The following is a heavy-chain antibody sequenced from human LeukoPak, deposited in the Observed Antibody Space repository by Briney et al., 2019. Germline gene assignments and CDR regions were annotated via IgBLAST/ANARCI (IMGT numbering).Heavy chain of an antibody. Sequence: VASVKDSCKASGYTFTSYGISWVRQAPGQGLEWMGWISAYNGNTNYAQKLQGRVTMTTDTSKSTGYIEVRSLRSDDTAVYYCARRSPLIDYWGQGTLVTVSS. J-gene: IGHJ4*02. CDR3: ARRSPLIDY. CDR2: ISAYNGNT. V-gene: IGHV1-18*01. CDR1: GYTFTSYG. D-gene: IGHD1-26*01.